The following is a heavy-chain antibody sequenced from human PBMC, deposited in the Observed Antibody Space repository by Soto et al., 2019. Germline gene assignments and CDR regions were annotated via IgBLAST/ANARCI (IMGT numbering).Heavy chain of an antibody. Sequence: GGSLRVSCTASGFIFDSYAMSWVRQAPGKGLECISTISGSGHNTYYADSVKGRFTISRDSSKDTVYLQMNNLRADDTAVYFCGGGPDYRNNYYYGMDDWGQSSTVTVSS. CDR3: GGGPDYRNNYYYGMDD. CDR2: ISGSGHNT. CDR1: GFIFDSYA. D-gene: IGHD3-10*01. V-gene: IGHV3-23*01. J-gene: IGHJ6*02.